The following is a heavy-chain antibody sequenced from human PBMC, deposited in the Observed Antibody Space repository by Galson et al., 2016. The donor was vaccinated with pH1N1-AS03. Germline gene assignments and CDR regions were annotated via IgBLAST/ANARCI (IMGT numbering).Heavy chain of an antibody. CDR3: ARVIGGRYYAFDI. V-gene: IGHV4-4*07. D-gene: IGHD1-26*01. CDR2: MYTSGST. CDR1: GGSISGYY. Sequence: SETLSLTCTVPGGSISGYYWSWIRQPAGKGLEWIGRMYTSGSTNYNPSLKSRVTMSVDTSKNQLSLKLSSVTAADTAVYYCARVIGGRYYAFDIWGQGKMVTVSS. J-gene: IGHJ3*02.